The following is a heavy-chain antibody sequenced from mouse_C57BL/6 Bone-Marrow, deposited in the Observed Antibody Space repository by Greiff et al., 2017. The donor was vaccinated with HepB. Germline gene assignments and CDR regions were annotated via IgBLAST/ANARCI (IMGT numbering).Heavy chain of an antibody. V-gene: IGHV14-3*01. CDR1: GFNIKTTY. D-gene: IGHD3-2*02. J-gene: IGHJ3*01. CDR2: IDPANGNT. CDR3: AKTAHIAY. Sequence: EVKLVESVAELVRPGASVKLSCTASGFNIKTTYMHWVKQRPEQGLEWIGRIDPANGNTKYAPKFQGKATITADTSSNTAYLQLSSLTSEDTAIYYCAKTAHIAYWGQGTLVTVSA.